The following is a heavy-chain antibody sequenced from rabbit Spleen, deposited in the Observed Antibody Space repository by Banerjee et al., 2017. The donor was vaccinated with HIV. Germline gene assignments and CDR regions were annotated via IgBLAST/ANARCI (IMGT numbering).Heavy chain of an antibody. CDR3: ARSDSGFTNRVDL. CDR2: IYAGSSGGI. D-gene: IGHD1-1*01. V-gene: IGHV1S40*01. J-gene: IGHJ6*01. CDR1: GFSFSNTYW. Sequence: QSLEESGGDLVKPGASLTLTCTASGFSFSNTYWIYWVRQAPGKGLEWIACIYAGSSGGIYYASWAKGRFPVSKTSSTTVTLQMTSLTAADTATYFCARSDSGFTNRVDLWGPGTLVTVS.